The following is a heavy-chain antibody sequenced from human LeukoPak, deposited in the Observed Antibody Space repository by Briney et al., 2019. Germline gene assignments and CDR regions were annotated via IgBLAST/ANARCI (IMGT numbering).Heavy chain of an antibody. D-gene: IGHD2/OR15-2a*01. CDR3: ARVRKITSVATFSVYYFDY. J-gene: IGHJ4*02. Sequence: SETLSLTCAVYGGSFSGYYWSWIRQPPGKWLEWIGEINHSGSTNYNPSLKSRVTISVDTSKNQFSLKLSSVTAADTAVYYCARVRKITSVATFSVYYFDYWGQGTLVTVSS. CDR1: GGSFSGYY. CDR2: INHSGST. V-gene: IGHV4-34*01.